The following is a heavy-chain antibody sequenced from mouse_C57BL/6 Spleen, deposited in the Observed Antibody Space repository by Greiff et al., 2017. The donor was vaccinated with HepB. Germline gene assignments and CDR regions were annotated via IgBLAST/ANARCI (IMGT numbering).Heavy chain of an antibody. Sequence: VQLKESGPGLVKPSQSLSLTCSVTGYSITSGYYWNWIRQFPGNKLEWMGYISYDGSNNYNPSLKNRISITRDTSKNQFFLKLNSVTTEDTATYYCASYDGYFDYWGQGTTLTVSS. V-gene: IGHV3-6*01. CDR2: ISYDGSN. D-gene: IGHD2-3*01. CDR1: GYSITSGYY. CDR3: ASYDGYFDY. J-gene: IGHJ2*01.